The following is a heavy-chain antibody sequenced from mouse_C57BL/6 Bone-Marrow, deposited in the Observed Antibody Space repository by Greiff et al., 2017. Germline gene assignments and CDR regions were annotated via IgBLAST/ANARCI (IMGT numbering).Heavy chain of an antibody. CDR3: AGVGKYNYYAMDY. V-gene: IGHV1-81*01. D-gene: IGHD2-1*01. J-gene: IGHJ4*01. CDR2: IYPTSGNT. Sequence: VQLLQSGAELARPGASVKLSCKASGYTFTSYGIRWVKQRPGQGLEWIGEIYPTSGNTYYNEKFKGKATLTADKSSSTAYMELRSLTSEDSAVXFCAGVGKYNYYAMDYWGQGTSVTVSS. CDR1: GYTFTSYG.